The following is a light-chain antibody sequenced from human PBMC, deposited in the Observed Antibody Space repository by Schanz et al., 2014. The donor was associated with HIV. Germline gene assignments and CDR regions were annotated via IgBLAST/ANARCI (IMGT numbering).Light chain of an antibody. CDR3: AAWDDSLNGHV. Sequence: QSVLSQPPSASGTPGQRVTISCSGSSSNVGTNYVFWYQQLPGTAPKLLIYKNNRRPSGVPDRFSGSKSGTSASLAISGLRSEDEADYYCAAWDDSLNGHVFGTGTKLTVL. CDR1: SSNVGTNY. V-gene: IGLV1-47*01. J-gene: IGLJ1*01. CDR2: KNN.